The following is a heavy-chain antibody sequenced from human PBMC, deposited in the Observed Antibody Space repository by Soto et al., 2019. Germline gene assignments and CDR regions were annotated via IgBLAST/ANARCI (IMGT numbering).Heavy chain of an antibody. J-gene: IGHJ3*02. CDR3: ARDRAYYYDSSGYYHDAFDI. D-gene: IGHD3-22*01. Sequence: PSQTLSLTCAISGDSVSSNSAALNWIRQSPSRGLEWLGRTYYRSKWYNDYAVSVKSRITINPDTSKNQFSLQLNSVTPEDTAVYYCARDRAYYYDSSGYYHDAFDIWGQGTMVTVSS. CDR2: TYYRSKWYN. V-gene: IGHV6-1*01. CDR1: GDSVSSNSAA.